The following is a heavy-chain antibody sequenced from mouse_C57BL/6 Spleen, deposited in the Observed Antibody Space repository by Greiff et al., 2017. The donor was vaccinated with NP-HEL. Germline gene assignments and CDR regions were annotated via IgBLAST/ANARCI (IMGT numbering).Heavy chain of an antibody. V-gene: IGHV6-3*01. Sequence: EVKLMESGGGLVQPGGSMKLSCVASGFTFSNYWMNWVRQSPEKGLEWVAQIRLKSDNYATLYAESVKGRFTISRDDSKSSVYLQMNNLRAEDTGIYYCTGVHYYGSHYYAMDYWGQGTSVTVAS. CDR3: TGVHYYGSHYYAMDY. J-gene: IGHJ4*01. CDR2: IRLKSDNYAT. D-gene: IGHD1-1*01. CDR1: GFTFSNYW.